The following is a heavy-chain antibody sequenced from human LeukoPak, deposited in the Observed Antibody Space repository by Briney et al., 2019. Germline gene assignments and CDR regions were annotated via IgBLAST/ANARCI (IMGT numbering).Heavy chain of an antibody. CDR1: GFTFSSYS. J-gene: IGHJ4*02. CDR3: ARDHDYGGNSAPGY. D-gene: IGHD4-23*01. CDR2: ISSSSSTI. Sequence: GGSLRLSCAASGFTFSSYSMNWVRHAPGKGLESVSYISSSSSTIYYADSVKGRFTISRDNAKNSLYLQMNSLRAEDTAVYYCARDHDYGGNSAPGYWGQGTLVTVSS. V-gene: IGHV3-48*01.